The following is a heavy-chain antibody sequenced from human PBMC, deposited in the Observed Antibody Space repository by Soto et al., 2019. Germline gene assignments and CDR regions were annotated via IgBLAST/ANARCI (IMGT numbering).Heavy chain of an antibody. CDR1: GFTFRTYS. CDR3: ASQLDVRTLRA. CDR2: ISSSSSSK. J-gene: IGHJ5*02. D-gene: IGHD2-2*03. Sequence: EQLVQSGGGLVKPGGSLRLSCAASGFTFRTYSMNWVRQAPGKGLEWVSSISSSSSSKFYADSVKGRFTISRDNAKNSLYLQMSSLSAEDTAVYYCASQLDVRTLRAWGQGTLVTVSS. V-gene: IGHV3-21*06.